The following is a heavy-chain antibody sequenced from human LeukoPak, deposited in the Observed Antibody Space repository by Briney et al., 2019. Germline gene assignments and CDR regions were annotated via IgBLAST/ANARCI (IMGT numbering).Heavy chain of an antibody. J-gene: IGHJ4*02. D-gene: IGHD6-19*01. CDR2: IQSGGST. CDR1: GFTGNNNH. V-gene: IGHV3-66*01. CDR3: ARDRGDSSGWPIIDY. Sequence: PGGSLRLSCAASGFTGNNNHMSWVRQAPGKGLEWVSLIQSGGSTHYADSVKGRFTISRDNSKNTLYLQMNSLRAEDTAVYYGARDRGDSSGWPIIDYWGQGTLVTVSS.